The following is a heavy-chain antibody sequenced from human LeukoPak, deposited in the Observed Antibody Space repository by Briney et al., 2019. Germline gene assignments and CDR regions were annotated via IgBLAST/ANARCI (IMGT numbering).Heavy chain of an antibody. D-gene: IGHD1-26*01. CDR3: ARWGYSGSYSGSNDY. V-gene: IGHV1-69*13. CDR2: IIPIFGTA. J-gene: IGHJ4*02. Sequence: SVKVSCNASGYTFSIYAISWVRQAPGQGLEWMGGIIPIFGTANYAQKLQGRVTITADESTSTAYMVLRSLRSEDTAVYYCARWGYSGSYSGSNDYWGQGTLVTVSS. CDR1: GYTFSIYA.